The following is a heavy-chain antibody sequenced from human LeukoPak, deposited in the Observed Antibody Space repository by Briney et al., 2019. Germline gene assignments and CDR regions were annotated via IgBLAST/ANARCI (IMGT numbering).Heavy chain of an antibody. Sequence: GALVKVSCKASGGTYSSYTISWVRQAPGQGLEWMGRIIPILGIANYAQKFQGRVTITADKSTSTAYMELSSLRSEDTAVYYCATRYCSGGSCPNRPYYYGMDVWGQGTTVTVSS. CDR1: GGTYSSYT. D-gene: IGHD2-15*01. V-gene: IGHV1-69*02. CDR3: ATRYCSGGSCPNRPYYYGMDV. J-gene: IGHJ6*02. CDR2: IIPILGIA.